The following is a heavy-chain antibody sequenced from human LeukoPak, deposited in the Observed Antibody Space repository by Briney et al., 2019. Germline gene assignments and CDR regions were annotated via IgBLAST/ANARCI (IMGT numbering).Heavy chain of an antibody. J-gene: IGHJ6*03. CDR2: IHPGDSDT. D-gene: IGHD3-3*01. Sequence: GESLKISCKGSGYSFTSYWIGWVRQMPGKGLEWMGIIHPGDSDTRYSPSFQGQVTISADKSISTAYLQWSSLKASDTAMHYCARHTYHFWSGYYYNYMDVWGRGTTVTLSS. CDR1: GYSFTSYW. CDR3: ARHTYHFWSGYYYNYMDV. V-gene: IGHV5-51*01.